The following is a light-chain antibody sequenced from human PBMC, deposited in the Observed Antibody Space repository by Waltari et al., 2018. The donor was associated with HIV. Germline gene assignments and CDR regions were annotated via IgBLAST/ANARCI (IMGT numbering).Light chain of an antibody. CDR1: FGTVSPSCY. Sequence: QTVVTQESSLTVSPGGTVTPTCCLTFGTVSPSCYPNWLQQKTGHPPTALIYGGNTRHRWTPARYSGSILGDKATLTLTAVQPEDEAVYYCLLYVGGSYLFGGGTLVTVL. V-gene: IGLV7-43*01. CDR2: GGN. CDR3: LLYVGGSYL. J-gene: IGLJ2*01.